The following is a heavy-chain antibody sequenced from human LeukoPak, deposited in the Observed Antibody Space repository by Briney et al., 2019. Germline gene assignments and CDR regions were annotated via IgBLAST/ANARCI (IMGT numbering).Heavy chain of an antibody. J-gene: IGHJ6*03. Sequence: PSETLSLTCTLSGGSVSSSYWNWIRQPAGKRLEWIGHIYTNGSTNYNPSLKSRVTISLDKSKNQFSLKLSSVTAADTAVYFCARGVVTDDYYMDVWGKGITVIVSS. V-gene: IGHV4-4*07. CDR2: IYTNGST. D-gene: IGHD2-21*02. CDR1: GGSVSSSY. CDR3: ARGVVTDDYYMDV.